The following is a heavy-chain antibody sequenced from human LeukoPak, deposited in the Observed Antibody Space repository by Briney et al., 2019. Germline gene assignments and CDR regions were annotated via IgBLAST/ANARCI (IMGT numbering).Heavy chain of an antibody. Sequence: PGGSLRLSCAASGFTLSGSAMHWVRQASGKGLEWVGRIRSKANNFATSYAASVKGRFTIYRDDSKDTAYLQMNSLKTEDTAVYYCTRYYGSGSAMFWGQGTLVTVSS. CDR2: IRSKANNFAT. CDR3: TRYYGSGSAMF. V-gene: IGHV3-73*01. J-gene: IGHJ4*02. CDR1: GFTLSGSA. D-gene: IGHD3-10*01.